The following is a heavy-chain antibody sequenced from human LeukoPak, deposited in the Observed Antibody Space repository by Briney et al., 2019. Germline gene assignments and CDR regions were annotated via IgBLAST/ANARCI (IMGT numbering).Heavy chain of an antibody. J-gene: IGHJ4*02. D-gene: IGHD4-17*01. CDR1: GFTVSSNY. V-gene: IGHV3-74*01. CDR2: INGDGSRT. Sequence: SGGSLRLSCAASGFTVSSNYMSWVRQAPGKGLVWVSRINGDGSRTNYADSVEGRFTISRDNAKNTVYLQMNSLRAEDTAVYYCARGATYAYYFDYWGQGILVTVSS. CDR3: ARGATYAYYFDY.